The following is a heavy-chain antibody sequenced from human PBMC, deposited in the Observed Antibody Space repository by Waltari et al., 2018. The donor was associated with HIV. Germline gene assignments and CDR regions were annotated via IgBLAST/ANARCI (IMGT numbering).Heavy chain of an antibody. J-gene: IGHJ4*02. CDR1: GFTFRGFH. CDR3: ARGAYSSGWTFDY. Sequence: QVQLVASGGGVVQPGRALGPPCAATGFTFRGFHMQWVRQAPGKGLEWVALISYDGSNKYYADSVKGRFTISRDDSKNTLYLQMNSLRAEDTAVYYCARGAYSSGWTFDYWGQGTLVTVSS. D-gene: IGHD6-19*01. V-gene: IGHV3-30*04. CDR2: ISYDGSNK.